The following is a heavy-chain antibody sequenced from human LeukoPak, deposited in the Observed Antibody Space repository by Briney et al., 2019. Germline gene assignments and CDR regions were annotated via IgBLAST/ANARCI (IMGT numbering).Heavy chain of an antibody. Sequence: QPGGSLRLSCAASGFTFNAYAIHWVRQAPGKGLEWVAFIRKDGNNENYADSVKGRFTISRDNSKNTLYLQMNSLQTEDTAVYYCAKDRGDYPPYFDYWGQGTLVTVSS. V-gene: IGHV3-30*02. D-gene: IGHD2-21*02. CDR3: AKDRGDYPPYFDY. CDR2: IRKDGNNE. CDR1: GFTFNAYA. J-gene: IGHJ4*02.